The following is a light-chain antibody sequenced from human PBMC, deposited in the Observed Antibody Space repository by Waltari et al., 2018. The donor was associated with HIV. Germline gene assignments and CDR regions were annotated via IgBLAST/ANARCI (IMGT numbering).Light chain of an antibody. CDR2: KDS. CDR1: VVAKKY. CDR3: YSAADNIGV. Sequence: SYELTQPSSVSVSPGQTARITCTGDVVAKKYARWFQQKPGQGPVLVIYKDSERPSGSPERFSGSSSGTTVTLTISGAQVEDEADYYCYSAADNIGVFGGGTKLTVL. V-gene: IGLV3-27*01. J-gene: IGLJ3*02.